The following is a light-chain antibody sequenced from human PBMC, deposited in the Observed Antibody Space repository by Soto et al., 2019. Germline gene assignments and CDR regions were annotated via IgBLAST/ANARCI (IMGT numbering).Light chain of an antibody. CDR1: QSVSSY. J-gene: IGKJ4*01. V-gene: IGKV3-11*01. CDR2: DAS. Sequence: EIVLTQSPATLSLSPGERATLSCRASQSVSSYLAWYQQKPGQAPRLLIYDASNRATGIPARFSGSGSGTDFTITISSLEPEDFAIYYCQHRSNWPPVTFGGGTKVEIK. CDR3: QHRSNWPPVT.